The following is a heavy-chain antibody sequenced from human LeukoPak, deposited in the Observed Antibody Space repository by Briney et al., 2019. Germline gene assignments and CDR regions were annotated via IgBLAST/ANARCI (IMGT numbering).Heavy chain of an antibody. J-gene: IGHJ5*02. V-gene: IGHV3-9*01. Sequence: GGSLRLSCAASGFDFHDYMMHWVRQPPGKGLEWVSEISWNGDTIGYADSVKGRFIISRDNARRSLYLQMNSLRPEDTAFYYCSSTFGSGSYLHSWGQGTLVTVSS. D-gene: IGHD3-10*01. CDR2: ISWNGDTI. CDR3: SSTFGSGSYLHS. CDR1: GFDFHDYM.